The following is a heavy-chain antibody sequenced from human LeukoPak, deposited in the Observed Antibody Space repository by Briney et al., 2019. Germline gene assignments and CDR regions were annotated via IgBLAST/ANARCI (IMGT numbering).Heavy chain of an antibody. CDR3: ARSYGSGSYTFDY. D-gene: IGHD3-10*01. CDR2: IYHSGST. Sequence: SQTLSLTCAVSAGSISSGGYSWSWIRQPPGKGLEWIGYIYHSGSTYYNPSLKSRVTISVDRSKNQFSLKLSSVTAADTAVYYCARSYGSGSYTFDYWGQGTLVTVSS. CDR1: AGSISSGGYS. V-gene: IGHV4-30-2*01. J-gene: IGHJ4*02.